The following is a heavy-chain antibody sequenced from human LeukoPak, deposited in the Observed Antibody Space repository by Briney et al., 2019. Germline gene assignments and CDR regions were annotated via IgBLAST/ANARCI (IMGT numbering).Heavy chain of an antibody. D-gene: IGHD3-3*01. CDR3: ARGPTYYDFWGYYMDV. V-gene: IGHV4-61*02. CDR1: GASITSESYY. CDR2: IYASGVT. J-gene: IGHJ6*03. Sequence: SETLSLTCSVSGASITSESYYWTWIRQPAGKGLEWIGRIYASGVTSYNPSLKTRLTMTLDTSKNQISLRLNSVTAADTAVYYCARGPTYYDFWGYYMDVWGKGTTVTVSS.